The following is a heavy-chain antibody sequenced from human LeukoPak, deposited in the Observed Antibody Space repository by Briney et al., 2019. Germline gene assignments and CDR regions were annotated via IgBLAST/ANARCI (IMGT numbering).Heavy chain of an antibody. D-gene: IGHD6-25*01. CDR3: TTRLSFDY. V-gene: IGHV3-15*01. J-gene: IGHJ4*02. CDR1: GFTFSNAW. CDR2: IKSKTDGGTT. Sequence: GGSLRLSCAASGFTFSNAWMSWVRQAPGKGREWVGRIKSKTDGGTTDYAAPGKGIFTIEREERKNTLYLQMNSLKTEDTAVYYCTTRLSFDYWGQGTLVTVSS.